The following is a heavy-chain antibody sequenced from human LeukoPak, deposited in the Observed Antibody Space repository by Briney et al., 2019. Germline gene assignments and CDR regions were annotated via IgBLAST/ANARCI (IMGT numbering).Heavy chain of an antibody. V-gene: IGHV1-69*06. D-gene: IGHD6-13*01. J-gene: IGHJ5*02. Sequence: GASVTVSCKASGGAFSSYAISWVRQAPGQGLEWMGGIIPIFGTANYAQKFQGRVTITADKSTSTAYVELSSLRSEDTAVYYCARESRAAADPGFNWFDPWGQGTLVTVSS. CDR3: ARESRAAADPGFNWFDP. CDR1: GGAFSSYA. CDR2: IIPIFGTA.